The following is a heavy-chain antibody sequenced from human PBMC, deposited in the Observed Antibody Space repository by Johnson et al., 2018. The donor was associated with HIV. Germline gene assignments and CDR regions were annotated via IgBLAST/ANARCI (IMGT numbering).Heavy chain of an antibody. J-gene: IGHJ3*02. V-gene: IGHV3-66*01. D-gene: IGHD6-6*01. CDR3: ASTRLGAFDI. Sequence: VQLVESGGGLVQPGGSLRLSCAASGFTVSSNYMSWVRQAPGKGLEWVSVIYSGGSTYYADSVKGRFTISRDNSKNTLYLQMDSLRVEDTAVYYCASTRLGAFDIWGQGTMVTVSS. CDR1: GFTVSSNY. CDR2: IYSGGST.